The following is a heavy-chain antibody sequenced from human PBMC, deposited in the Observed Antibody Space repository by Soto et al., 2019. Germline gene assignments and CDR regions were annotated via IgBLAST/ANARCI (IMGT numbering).Heavy chain of an antibody. CDR2: IYHSGTT. D-gene: IGHD6-6*01. CDR1: GYSLTSGYH. Sequence: LSLTCGVSGYSLTSGYHWGWIRQPPGKGLEWIGTIYHSGTTYYNPSLMSRVTMSVDTSKNQFSLKVTSATAADTAVYFCVRVYGRSSCFFDSWGQGTLVTVSS. J-gene: IGHJ4*02. V-gene: IGHV4-38-2*01. CDR3: VRVYGRSSCFFDS.